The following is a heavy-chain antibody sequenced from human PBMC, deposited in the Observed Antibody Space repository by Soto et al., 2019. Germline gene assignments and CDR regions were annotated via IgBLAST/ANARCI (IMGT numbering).Heavy chain of an antibody. CDR2: ISSDGSKK. Sequence: QVQLVESGGGVVQPGRSLRLSCAASGFTFSSYGIHWVRQAPGKGLEWVAAISSDGSKKYYADSVKGRFTISRDNSKSTLYLQMNSLRAEDTAVYYCQSYYDSGGYYYDYWGQGTLVTVSS. V-gene: IGHV3-30*03. D-gene: IGHD3-22*01. CDR3: QSYYDSGGYYYDY. J-gene: IGHJ4*02. CDR1: GFTFSSYG.